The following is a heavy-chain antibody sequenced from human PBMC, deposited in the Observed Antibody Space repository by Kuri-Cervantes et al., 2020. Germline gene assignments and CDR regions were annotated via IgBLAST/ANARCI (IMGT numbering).Heavy chain of an antibody. D-gene: IGHD6-19*01. CDR3: GGAIAVTGIDY. CDR1: GFTFSSYT. Sequence: GGSLRLSCAASGFTFSSYTMNWVRQAPGKGLEWVSSISSSSSYISYADSVKGRFTISRDNAKNSLYLQMNSLGAEDTAVYYCGGAIAVTGIDYWGQGTLVTVSS. J-gene: IGHJ4*02. CDR2: ISSSSSYI. V-gene: IGHV3-21*01.